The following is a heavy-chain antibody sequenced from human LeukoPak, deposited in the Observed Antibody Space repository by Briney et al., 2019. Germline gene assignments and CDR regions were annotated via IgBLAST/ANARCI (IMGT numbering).Heavy chain of an antibody. CDR3: ARDGGSGIDY. J-gene: IGHJ4*02. CDR1: GFPFSAYA. D-gene: IGHD3-10*01. V-gene: IGHV3-33*08. CDR2: IWYDGSKK. Sequence: PGGSLRLSCAASGFPFSAYAMPWVRQAPGKGLEWVAVIWYDGSKKFYGDSVKGRFTVSRDTSENTMYLQMNTLRAEDTAVYYCARDGGSGIDYWGQGTLVTVYS.